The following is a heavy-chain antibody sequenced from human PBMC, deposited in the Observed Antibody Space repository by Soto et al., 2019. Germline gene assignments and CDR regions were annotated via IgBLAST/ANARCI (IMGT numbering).Heavy chain of an antibody. J-gene: IGHJ6*02. V-gene: IGHV1-18*01. Sequence: ASVKVSCKAAGYTFTSYGISWVRQAPAQGLEWMGWISAYNGNTNYAQKLQGRVTMTTDTSTSTAYMELRSLRSDDTAVYYCARDRLLGDYAYYYYYYGMDVWGQGTTVTVSS. D-gene: IGHD4-17*01. CDR2: ISAYNGNT. CDR3: ARDRLLGDYAYYYYYYGMDV. CDR1: GYTFTSYG.